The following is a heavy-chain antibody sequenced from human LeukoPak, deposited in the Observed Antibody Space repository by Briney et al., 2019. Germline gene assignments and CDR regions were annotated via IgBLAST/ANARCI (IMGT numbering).Heavy chain of an antibody. CDR1: GDSFSSYH. J-gene: IGHJ4*02. Sequence: SETLSLTCTVSGDSFSSYHWSWLRQPPGKGPEWIGYISSRGSTSYNPSLKSRVSISVDTSKNQFSLRLNSVTAADTAVYYCARVGRGDHTWGSYSCDHWGQGTLVSVSS. D-gene: IGHD3-16*01. CDR2: ISSRGST. CDR3: ARVGRGDHTWGSYSCDH. V-gene: IGHV4-59*01.